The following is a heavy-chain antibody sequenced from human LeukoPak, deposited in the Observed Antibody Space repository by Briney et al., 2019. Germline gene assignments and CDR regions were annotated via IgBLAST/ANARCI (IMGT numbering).Heavy chain of an antibody. CDR1: GITFSNSA. J-gene: IGHJ6*02. V-gene: IGHV3-30-3*01. Sequence: QPGSSLRLSCAASGITFSNSAMHWVRQAPGMGLEWVAVISHDGTNTYYADSVKGRFTISRDNSRNTLYLQMNSLRAEDTALYYCARDRLVLRGAYSSSGLDVWGQGTTVTVSS. CDR3: ARDRLVLRGAYSSSGLDV. CDR2: ISHDGTNT. D-gene: IGHD3-10*01.